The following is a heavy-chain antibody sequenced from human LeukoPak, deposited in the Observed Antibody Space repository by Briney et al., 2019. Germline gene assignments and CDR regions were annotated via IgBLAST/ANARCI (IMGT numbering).Heavy chain of an antibody. D-gene: IGHD3-22*01. V-gene: IGHV3-23*01. CDR1: GFTFSSYA. CDR2: ISGSGGST. Sequence: GGSLRLSCAASGFTFSSYAMSWVRQAPGKGLEWVSAISGSGGSTYYADSVKGRFTISRDNSKNTLYLQMNSLRAEDTAVYYCAKGSKPYYPEGSSGALAWGQGTLVTVSS. CDR3: AKGSKPYYPEGSSGALA. J-gene: IGHJ5*02.